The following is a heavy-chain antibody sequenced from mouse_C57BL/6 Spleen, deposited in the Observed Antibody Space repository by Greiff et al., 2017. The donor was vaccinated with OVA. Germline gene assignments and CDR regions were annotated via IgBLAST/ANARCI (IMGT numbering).Heavy chain of an antibody. CDR3: TRGGYDYDDGGYAMDY. J-gene: IGHJ4*01. Sequence: VQLQQSGTVLARPGASVKMSCKTSGYTFTSYWMHWVKQRPGQGLEWIGAIYPGNSDTSYNQKFKGKAKLTAVTSASTAYMELSSLTNEDCAVYYCTRGGYDYDDGGYAMDYWGQGTSVTVSS. CDR2: IYPGNSDT. D-gene: IGHD2-4*01. V-gene: IGHV1-5*01. CDR1: GYTFTSYW.